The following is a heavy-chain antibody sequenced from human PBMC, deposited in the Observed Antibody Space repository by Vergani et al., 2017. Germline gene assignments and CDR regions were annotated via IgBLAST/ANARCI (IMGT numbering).Heavy chain of an antibody. V-gene: IGHV4-34*01. J-gene: IGHJ6*03. CDR1: GGSISSYY. Sequence: QVQLQESGPGLVKPSETLSLTCTVSGGSISSYYWSWIRQPPGKGLEWIGEINHSGSTNYNPSLKSRVTISVDTSKNQFSLKLSSVTAADTAVYYCARKWSYYYYMDVWGKGTTVTVSS. CDR2: INHSGST. CDR3: ARKWSYYYYMDV. D-gene: IGHD2-15*01.